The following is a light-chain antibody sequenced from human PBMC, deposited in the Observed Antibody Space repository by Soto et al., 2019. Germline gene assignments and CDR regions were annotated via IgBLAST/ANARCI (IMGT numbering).Light chain of an antibody. Sequence: EIVMTQSPATLSVPPGERATLSCRASQSVGSSLAWYQQEPGQAPRLLIYGASTRATGIPARFSGSGSGTEFTLTISSLQSEDFAVYFCQQYKNWPPITFGQGTRLEIK. V-gene: IGKV3-15*01. J-gene: IGKJ5*01. CDR3: QQYKNWPPIT. CDR1: QSVGSS. CDR2: GAS.